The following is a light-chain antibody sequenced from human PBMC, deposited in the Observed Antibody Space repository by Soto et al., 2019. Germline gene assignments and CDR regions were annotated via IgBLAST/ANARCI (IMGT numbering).Light chain of an antibody. CDR1: QSVYTY. J-gene: IGKJ5*01. V-gene: IGKV3-11*01. Sequence: EIVLTQSPGTLSLSPGERAALSCRASQSVYTYLAWYQQKPGQAPRLFIYDASNRATGIPARFSGSGSGTDFTLTISSLEPVDFAVYYCQQRSEWPITFGQGTRLEIK. CDR3: QQRSEWPIT. CDR2: DAS.